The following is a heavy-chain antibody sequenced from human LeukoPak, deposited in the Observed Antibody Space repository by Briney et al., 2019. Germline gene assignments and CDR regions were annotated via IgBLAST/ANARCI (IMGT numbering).Heavy chain of an antibody. V-gene: IGHV3-48*03. CDR1: GFTFSSYE. CDR3: ARRAPSHDFDD. CDR2: ISSSGSTI. Sequence: GGSLRLSCAASGFTFSSYEMNWVHQAPGKGLEWVSYISSSGSTIYYADSVKGRFTISRDNAKNSLYLQMNSLRVEDTALYYCARRAPSHDFDDWGQGTLVTVSS. J-gene: IGHJ4*02.